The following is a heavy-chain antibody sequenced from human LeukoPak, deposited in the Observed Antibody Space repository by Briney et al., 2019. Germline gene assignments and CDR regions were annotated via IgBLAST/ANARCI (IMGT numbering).Heavy chain of an antibody. D-gene: IGHD3-22*01. J-gene: IGHJ6*02. CDR1: GYTFTNYY. CDR2: IIPIFGTA. CDR3: ARGHYYDSSGYYSYYYYGMDV. Sequence: ASVKVSCKASGYTFTNYYMHWVRQAPGQGLEWMGGIIPIFGTANYAQKFQGRVTITADESTSTAYMELSSLRSEDTAVYYCARGHYYDSSGYYSYYYYGMDVWGQGTTVTVSS. V-gene: IGHV1-69*13.